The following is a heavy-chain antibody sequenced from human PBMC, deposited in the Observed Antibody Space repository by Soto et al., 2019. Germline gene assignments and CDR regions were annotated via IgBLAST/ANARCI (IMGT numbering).Heavy chain of an antibody. V-gene: IGHV1-3*01. J-gene: IGHJ5*02. CDR2: INAGNGNT. CDR1: GYTFTSYA. CDR3: ASRGDCSGGSCSWSGFDP. D-gene: IGHD2-15*01. Sequence: ASVKVSCKASGYTFTSYAMHWVRQAPGQRLEWMGWINAGNGNTKYSQKFQGRVTITRGTSASTAYMELSSLRSEDTAVYYCASRGDCSGGSCSWSGFDPWGQGTLVTVSS.